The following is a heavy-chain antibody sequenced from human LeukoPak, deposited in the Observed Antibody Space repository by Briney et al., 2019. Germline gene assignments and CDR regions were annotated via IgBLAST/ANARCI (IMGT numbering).Heavy chain of an antibody. CDR1: GFTFSSYG. CDR2: ISSSSSTI. Sequence: PGGSLRLSCAASGFTFSSYGMTWVRQAPGKGLEWVSYISSSSSTIYYADSVKGRFTISRDNAKNTLYLQMNSVRVEDTAVYYCARSSFPYYFDYWGQGTLVTVSS. D-gene: IGHD3-16*01. J-gene: IGHJ4*02. CDR3: ARSSFPYYFDY. V-gene: IGHV3-48*04.